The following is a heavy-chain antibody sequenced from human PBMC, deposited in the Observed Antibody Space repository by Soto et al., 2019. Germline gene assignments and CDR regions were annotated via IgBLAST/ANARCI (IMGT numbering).Heavy chain of an antibody. Sequence: GGSLRLSCAASGFTFDDYTMHWVRQAPGKGLEWVSLISWDGGSTYYADSVKGRFTISRDNSKNSLYLQMNSLRTEDTALYYCAKDTTGISHVVYGMEVWGQGTTVTVSS. D-gene: IGHD1-1*01. J-gene: IGHJ6*02. CDR1: GFTFDDYT. CDR3: AKDTTGISHVVYGMEV. V-gene: IGHV3-43*01. CDR2: ISWDGGST.